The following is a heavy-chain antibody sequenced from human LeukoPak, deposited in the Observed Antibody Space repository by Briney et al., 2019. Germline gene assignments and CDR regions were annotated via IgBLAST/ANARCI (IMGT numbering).Heavy chain of an antibody. D-gene: IGHD5-12*01. CDR2: IFSNDEK. CDR3: ARMGVDIVATIFDY. CDR1: GFSLSNARMG. V-gene: IGHV2-26*01. J-gene: IGHJ4*02. Sequence: SGPVLVKPTETLTLTCTVSGFSLSNARMGVSWIRQPPGKALEWLAHIFSNDEKSYSTSLKSRLTISKDTSKSQVVLTMTNIDPVDTATYYCARMGVDIVATIFDYWGQGTLVTVSS.